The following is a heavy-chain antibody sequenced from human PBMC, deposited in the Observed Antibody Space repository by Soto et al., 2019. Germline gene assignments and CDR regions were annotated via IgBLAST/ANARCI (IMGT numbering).Heavy chain of an antibody. V-gene: IGHV1-2*02. CDR1: GYTFTGYY. CDR2: INPNSGGT. D-gene: IGHD6-13*01. Sequence: ASVKVSCKASGYTFTGYYMHWVRQAPGQGLEWMGWINPNSGGTNYAQKFQGRVTMTRDTSISTAYMELSRLRSDDTAVYYCARAMYSSKTDFDYWGQGTLVTVSS. CDR3: ARAMYSSKTDFDY. J-gene: IGHJ4*02.